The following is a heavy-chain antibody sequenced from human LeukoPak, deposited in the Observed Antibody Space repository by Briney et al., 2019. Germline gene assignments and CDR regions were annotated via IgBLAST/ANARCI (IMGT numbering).Heavy chain of an antibody. CDR1: GYSISNGYY. Sequence: SETLSLTCTVSGYSISNGYYWGWVRQPPGKGLEWIGTIHHSGTAYYSPSLRSRVTTSVDTSKNQFSLSLSSVTAADTAVYYCARSYYDTRGRFDPWGQGTLVTVSS. CDR3: ARSYYDTRGRFDP. J-gene: IGHJ5*02. CDR2: IHHSGTA. D-gene: IGHD3-22*01. V-gene: IGHV4-38-2*02.